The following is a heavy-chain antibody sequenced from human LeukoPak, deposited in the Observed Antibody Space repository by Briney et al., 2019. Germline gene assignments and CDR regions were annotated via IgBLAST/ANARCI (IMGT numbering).Heavy chain of an antibody. V-gene: IGHV1-18*01. J-gene: IGHJ5*02. CDR2: ISAYNGNT. CDR1: GYTFTSYG. D-gene: IGHD2-2*01. Sequence: ASVKVSCKASGYTFTSYGISWVRQAPGQGLEWMGWISAYNGNTNYAQKLQGRVTMTTDTSTSTAYMELRSLRSNDTAVYYCARVRLAAYQLLRWFDPWGQGTLVTVSS. CDR3: ARVRLAAYQLLRWFDP.